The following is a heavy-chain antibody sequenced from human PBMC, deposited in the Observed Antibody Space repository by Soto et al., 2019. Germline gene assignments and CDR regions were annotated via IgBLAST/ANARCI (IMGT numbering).Heavy chain of an antibody. CDR3: AKDLNIASPFFDI. D-gene: IGHD2-21*01. V-gene: IGHV3-30*18. CDR2: ISYDGSNK. Sequence: LRLSCAASGFTFSSYGMHWVRQAPGKGLEWVAVISYDGSNKYYADSVKGRFTISRDNSKNTLYLQMNSLRAEDTAVYYCAKDLNIASPFFDIWGQGTMVTVSS. J-gene: IGHJ3*02. CDR1: GFTFSSYG.